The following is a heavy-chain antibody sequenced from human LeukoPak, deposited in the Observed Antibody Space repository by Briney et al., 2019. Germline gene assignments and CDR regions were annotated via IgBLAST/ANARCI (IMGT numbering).Heavy chain of an antibody. D-gene: IGHD4-17*01. V-gene: IGHV3-30-3*01. Sequence: PGGSLRLSCAASGFTFSSYAMPWVRQAPGKGLEWVVIISYDGINKYYADSVKGRFTISRDNSKSTLYLQMNSLRTEDTAVYYCASVIRTYGDYDYYYAMDVWGQGTTVTVSS. CDR3: ASVIRTYGDYDYYYAMDV. CDR2: ISYDGINK. J-gene: IGHJ6*02. CDR1: GFTFSSYA.